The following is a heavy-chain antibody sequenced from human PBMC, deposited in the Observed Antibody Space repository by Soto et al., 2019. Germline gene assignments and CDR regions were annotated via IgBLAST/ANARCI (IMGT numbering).Heavy chain of an antibody. J-gene: IGHJ4*02. CDR3: AKNPKIAVAGTGFDY. Sequence: GGSLRLSCVASGFNLSHPWMTWVRQAAGKGLGWVSAISGSGGSTYYADSVKGRFTISRDNSKNTLYLQMNSLRAEDTAVYYCAKNPKIAVAGTGFDYWGQGPLVTVSS. CDR2: ISGSGGST. D-gene: IGHD6-19*01. CDR1: GFNLSHPW. V-gene: IGHV3-23*01.